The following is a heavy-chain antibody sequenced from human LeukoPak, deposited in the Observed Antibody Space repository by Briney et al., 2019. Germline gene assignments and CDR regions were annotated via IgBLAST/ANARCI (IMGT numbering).Heavy chain of an antibody. CDR3: ARAWEYSGSPHAFDY. CDR2: IYYSGST. Sequence: PSETLSLTCTVSGGSISSGGYYWSWIRQHPGKGLEWIGYIYYSGSTYYNPSLKSRVTISVDTSKNQFSLKLSSVTAADTAVYYCARAWEYSGSPHAFDYWGQGTLVTVSS. V-gene: IGHV4-31*03. D-gene: IGHD1-26*01. CDR1: GGSISSGGYY. J-gene: IGHJ4*02.